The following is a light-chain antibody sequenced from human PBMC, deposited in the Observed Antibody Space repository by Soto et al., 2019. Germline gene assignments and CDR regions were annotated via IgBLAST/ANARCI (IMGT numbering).Light chain of an antibody. CDR3: SSYAGSQTV. CDR1: SSDVGGYDL. CDR2: EGS. Sequence: QSVLTQPASVSGSPGQSITISCTGTSSDVGGYDLVSWYQHHAGKAPKLMVYEGSKRPSGVSNRFSGSKSGNTASLTISGLQADDEADYYCSSYAGSQTVFGGGTKLTVL. V-gene: IGLV2-23*01. J-gene: IGLJ2*01.